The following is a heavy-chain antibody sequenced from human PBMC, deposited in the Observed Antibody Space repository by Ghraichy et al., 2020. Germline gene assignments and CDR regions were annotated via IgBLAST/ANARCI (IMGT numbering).Heavy chain of an antibody. Sequence: ETLSLTCAASGFTFSTSARTWFRQAQGKGLEWVSVISGGGDTTYYADSVKGRFTISRDNSKTTLYLQMNSLIAEDTAFYYCAKDRAWFSSSWYSLDYWAQGTLVTVSS. D-gene: IGHD6-13*01. CDR1: GFTFSTSA. CDR2: ISGGGDTT. CDR3: AKDRAWFSSSWYSLDY. J-gene: IGHJ4*02. V-gene: IGHV3-23*01.